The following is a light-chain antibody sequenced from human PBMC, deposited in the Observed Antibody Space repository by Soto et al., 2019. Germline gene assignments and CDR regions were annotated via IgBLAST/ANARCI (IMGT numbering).Light chain of an antibody. J-gene: IGKJ3*01. CDR2: AAS. CDR3: QQSYSTPQIT. CDR1: QDIGTF. V-gene: IGKV1-39*01. Sequence: DFQMTQSPSSLSASVGDRVTITCRASQDIGTFLNWYQQKPGKPPTLLIYAASNLLSVVSSRFRGSGSGTDFTLIISSLQPEDFATYYCQQSYSTPQITFGPGTKVDMK.